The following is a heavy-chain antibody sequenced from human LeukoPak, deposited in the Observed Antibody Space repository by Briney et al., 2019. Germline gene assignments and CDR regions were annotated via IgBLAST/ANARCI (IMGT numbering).Heavy chain of an antibody. D-gene: IGHD3-22*01. V-gene: IGHV4-34*01. CDR1: GGSFSGYY. J-gene: IGHJ4*02. CDR3: ARGLSYYYDSSGYYWYYFDY. Sequence: SSETLSLTCAVYGGSFSGYYWSWIRQPPGKGLEWIGEINHSGSTNYNPSLKSRVTISVDTSKNQFSLKLSSVTAADTAVYYCARGLSYYYDSSGYYWYYFDYWGQGTLVTVSS. CDR2: INHSGST.